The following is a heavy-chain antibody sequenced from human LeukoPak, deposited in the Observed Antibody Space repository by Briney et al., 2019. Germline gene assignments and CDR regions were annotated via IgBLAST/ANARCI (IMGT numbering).Heavy chain of an antibody. J-gene: IGHJ4*02. V-gene: IGHV3-23*01. CDR3: AKGGIAAVGY. D-gene: IGHD6-13*01. CDR1: EITLSSYG. Sequence: TGGSLRLSCAASEITLSSYGMSWVRQAPGKGLEWVSAISYTTETTYYADSVKDRFSISRDNSKNTLYLQMNSLRTEDTAVYYCAKGGIAAVGYWGQGTLVTVSS. CDR2: ISYTTETT.